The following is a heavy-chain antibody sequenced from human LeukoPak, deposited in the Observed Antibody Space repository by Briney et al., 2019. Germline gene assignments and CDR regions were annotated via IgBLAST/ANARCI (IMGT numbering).Heavy chain of an antibody. V-gene: IGHV4-59*01. Sequence: SETLSLTCTVSGRSISSYYWSWIRQPPGKGLEWIGYLYYSGRTNYNPSLKSRVTISVDTSKNQFSLELSSVTAADTAVYYCARTLSESYYYYGTDVWGQGTTVTVSS. CDR2: LYYSGRT. CDR1: GRSISSYY. D-gene: IGHD6-19*01. J-gene: IGHJ6*02. CDR3: ARTLSESYYYYGTDV.